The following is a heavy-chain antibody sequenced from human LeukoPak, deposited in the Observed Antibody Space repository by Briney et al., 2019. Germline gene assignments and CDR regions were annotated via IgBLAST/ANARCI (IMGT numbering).Heavy chain of an antibody. CDR1: GFTFSSYA. J-gene: IGHJ4*02. D-gene: IGHD3-22*01. Sequence: GGSLRLSCAASGFTFSSYAMSWVRQAPGKGLEWVSAISGSGGSTYYADSVKGRFTISRDNSKNTPSLQMNSLRAEDTAVYYCAKDKDYYDSSGFDYWGQGTLVTVSS. CDR2: ISGSGGST. CDR3: AKDKDYYDSSGFDY. V-gene: IGHV3-23*01.